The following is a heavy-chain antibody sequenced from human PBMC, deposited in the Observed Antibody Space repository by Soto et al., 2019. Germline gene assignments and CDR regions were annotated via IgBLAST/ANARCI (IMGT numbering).Heavy chain of an antibody. CDR2: IYYSGST. CDR1: GGSISSYY. Sequence: SETLSLTCTVSGGSISSYYWSWIRQPPGKGLEWIGYIYYSGSTNYNPSLKSRVTISVDTSKNQFSLKLSSVTAADTAVYYCARGGRYRGYDTFDYWGQGTLVTVS. J-gene: IGHJ4*02. D-gene: IGHD5-12*01. V-gene: IGHV4-59*01. CDR3: ARGGRYRGYDTFDY.